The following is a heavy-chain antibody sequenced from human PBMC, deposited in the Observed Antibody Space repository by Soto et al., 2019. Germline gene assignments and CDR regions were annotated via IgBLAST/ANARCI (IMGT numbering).Heavy chain of an antibody. CDR1: GFSFSNSA. V-gene: IGHV3-23*01. J-gene: IGHJ4*02. Sequence: PGGSLRLSCAVSGFSFSNSAMSWFRQAPGKGLEWVSIISGDGNAIEYADSVKGRFTISRDNSQNTVYLQMSSLRADDTAVYFCVKAVGPSAPSSRIFDYWGQGALVTVSS. CDR2: ISGDGNAI. D-gene: IGHD6-19*01. CDR3: VKAVGPSAPSSRIFDY.